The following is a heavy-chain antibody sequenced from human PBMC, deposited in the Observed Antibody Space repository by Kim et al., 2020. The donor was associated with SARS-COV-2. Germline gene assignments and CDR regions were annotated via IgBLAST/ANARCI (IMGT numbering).Heavy chain of an antibody. CDR1: GGSISSYY. Sequence: SETLSLTCTASGGSISSYYWSWIRQPPGKGLEWIGYIYYSGSTNYNPSLKSRVTISVDTSKNQFSLKLSSVTAADTAVYYCARAQYDYYYYYYMDVWGKGTTVTVSS. J-gene: IGHJ6*03. CDR2: IYYSGST. V-gene: IGHV4-59*01. CDR3: ARAQYDYYYYYYMDV. D-gene: IGHD1-1*01.